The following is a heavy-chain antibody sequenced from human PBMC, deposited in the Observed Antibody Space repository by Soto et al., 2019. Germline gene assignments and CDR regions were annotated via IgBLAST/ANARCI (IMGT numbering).Heavy chain of an antibody. Sequence: QVLLVQSGAEVKKPGSSVKVSCKLSGATFSSYAMSWVRQAPGQGLEWIGGIIPFSGPPNYAQKFQGRVTITADTSTATSYMELSSLRSDDTAVYYWARDKGAYYSHLVYWGQGTLVTVSS. D-gene: IGHD3-22*01. J-gene: IGHJ4*02. V-gene: IGHV1-69*06. CDR3: ARDKGAYYSHLVY. CDR1: GATFSSYA. CDR2: IIPFSGPP.